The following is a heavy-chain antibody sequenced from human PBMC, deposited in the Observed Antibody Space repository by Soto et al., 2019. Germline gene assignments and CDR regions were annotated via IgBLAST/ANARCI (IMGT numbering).Heavy chain of an antibody. V-gene: IGHV3-21*01. Sequence: GGSLRLSCAASGFTFTSYTMNWVRQAPGKGLEWVSSIGTSGSNIYYADSGKGRFTISRDNARNSLFLQMNSLGAEDTAIYFCTRDTPGGYEYFWGQGTLVTVSS. D-gene: IGHD5-12*01. CDR3: TRDTPGGYEYF. CDR1: GFTFTSYT. CDR2: IGTSGSNI. J-gene: IGHJ4*02.